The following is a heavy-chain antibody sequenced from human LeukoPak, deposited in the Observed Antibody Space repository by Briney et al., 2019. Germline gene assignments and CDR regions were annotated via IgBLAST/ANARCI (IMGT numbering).Heavy chain of an antibody. CDR2: IRYDGSNK. Sequence: PGGSLRLSCAASGFTFSSYGMHWVHQAPGKGLEWVAFIRYDGSNKYYADSVKGRFTISRDNSKNTLYLQMNSLRAEDTAVYYCAGVDFWSGYRDYWGQGTLVTVSS. V-gene: IGHV3-30*02. CDR3: AGVDFWSGYRDY. J-gene: IGHJ4*02. D-gene: IGHD3-3*01. CDR1: GFTFSSYG.